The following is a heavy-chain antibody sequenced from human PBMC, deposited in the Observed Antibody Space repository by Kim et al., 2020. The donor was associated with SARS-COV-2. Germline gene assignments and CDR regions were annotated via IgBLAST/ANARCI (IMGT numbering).Heavy chain of an antibody. CDR3: ARRGDGDIDY. Sequence: SETLSLTCTVSGGSISSSSYYWGWIRQPPGKGLEWIGSIYYSGSTYYNPSLKSRVTISVDTSKNQFSLTLSSVTAADTAVYYCARRGDGDIDYWGQGTLVTVSS. D-gene: IGHD4-17*01. CDR2: IYYSGST. CDR1: GGSISSSSYY. J-gene: IGHJ4*02. V-gene: IGHV4-39*01.